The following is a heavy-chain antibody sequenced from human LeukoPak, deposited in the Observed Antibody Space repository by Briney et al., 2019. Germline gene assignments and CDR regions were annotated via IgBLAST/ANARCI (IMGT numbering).Heavy chain of an antibody. V-gene: IGHV4-59*01. Sequence: MASETLSLTCTVSGGSISSYYWSWIRQPPGKGLEWIGYIYYSGSTNYNPSLKSRVTISVDTSKNQFSLKLSSVTAADTAVYYCARRAAAGTFDYWGQGTLVTVSS. CDR2: IYYSGST. D-gene: IGHD6-13*01. CDR1: GGSISSYY. CDR3: ARRAAAGTFDY. J-gene: IGHJ4*02.